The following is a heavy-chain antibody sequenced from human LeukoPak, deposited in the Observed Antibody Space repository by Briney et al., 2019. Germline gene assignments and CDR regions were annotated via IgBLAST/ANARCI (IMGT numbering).Heavy chain of an antibody. CDR3: ARRVRNYDILTGYYNVRPFDY. J-gene: IGHJ4*02. V-gene: IGHV4-61*05. CDR2: IYYSGST. D-gene: IGHD3-9*01. Sequence: PSETLSLTCTVSGGSISVTNYYWGWIRQPPGKGLEWIGYIYYSGSTNYNPSLKSRVTISVDTSKNQFSLKLSSVTAADTAVYYCARRVRNYDILTGYYNVRPFDYWGQGTLVTVSS. CDR1: GGSISVTNYY.